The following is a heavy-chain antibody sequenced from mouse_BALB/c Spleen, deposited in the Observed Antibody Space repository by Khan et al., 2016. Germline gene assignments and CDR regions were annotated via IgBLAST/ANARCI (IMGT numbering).Heavy chain of an antibody. Sequence: EVQLQESGPGLVKPSQSLSLTCTVTGYSITSDYAWNWIRQFPGNKLEWMGYISYSGSTSYNPSLKSRISITRDTSKNQFFLQLNSVTSGDTAHYYSANNGNEEDYWGQGTLVTVSA. CDR3: ANNGNEEDY. CDR1: GYSITSDYA. J-gene: IGHJ3*01. V-gene: IGHV3-2*02. CDR2: ISYSGST. D-gene: IGHD6-1*01.